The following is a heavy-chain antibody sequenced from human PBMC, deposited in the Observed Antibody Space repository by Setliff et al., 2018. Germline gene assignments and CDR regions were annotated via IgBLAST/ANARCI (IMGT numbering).Heavy chain of an antibody. CDR2: IYIGGSA. D-gene: IGHD6-19*01. Sequence: PSETLSLTCTVSGGSISSYYWSWIRQPAGKGPEWIGHIYIGGSANYSPSLKSRVTMSIDTSKNQFSLKLNSVTAADMAVYYCAREQWLDPPGYYYMDVWAKGTTVTVSS. V-gene: IGHV4-4*07. J-gene: IGHJ6*03. CDR1: GGSISSYY. CDR3: AREQWLDPPGYYYMDV.